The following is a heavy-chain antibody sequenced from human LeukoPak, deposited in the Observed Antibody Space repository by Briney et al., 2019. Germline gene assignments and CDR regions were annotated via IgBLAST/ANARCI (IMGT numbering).Heavy chain of an antibody. CDR2: ISYDGSNK. J-gene: IGHJ3*02. Sequence: PSETLSLTCAVYGGSFSGYYWSWIRQPPGKGLEWVAVISYDGSNKYYADSVKGRFTISRDNSKNTLYLQMNSLRAEDTAVYYCVAGDAFDIWGQGTMVTVSS. CDR3: VAGDAFDI. CDR1: GGSFSGYY. V-gene: IGHV3-30*03. D-gene: IGHD6-13*01.